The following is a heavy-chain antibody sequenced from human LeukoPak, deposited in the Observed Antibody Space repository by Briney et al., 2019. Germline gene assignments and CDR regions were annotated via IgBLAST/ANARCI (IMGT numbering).Heavy chain of an antibody. J-gene: IGHJ4*02. Sequence: GGSLRLSCAASGFTFSSYAMSWVRQAPGKGLEWVSAISGSGGSTYYADSVKGRFTISKDNSKNTLYLQMHSLRAEDTAVYYCAKDLWGARYDFWSGVDYWGQGTLVTVSS. CDR3: AKDLWGARYDFWSGVDY. CDR1: GFTFSSYA. V-gene: IGHV3-23*01. D-gene: IGHD3-3*01. CDR2: ISGSGGST.